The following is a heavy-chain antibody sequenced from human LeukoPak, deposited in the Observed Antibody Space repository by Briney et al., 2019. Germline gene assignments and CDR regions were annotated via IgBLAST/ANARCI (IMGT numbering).Heavy chain of an antibody. CDR2: ISSSSSYI. D-gene: IGHD2-15*01. CDR1: GFTFSSYA. CDR3: ARDGGYCSGGSCYSFDY. V-gene: IGHV3-21*01. Sequence: SGGSLRLSCAASGFTFSSYAMSWVRQAPGKGLEWVSSISSSSSYIYYADSVKGRFTISRDNAKNSLYLQMNSLRAEDTAVYYCARDGGYCSGGSCYSFDYWGQGTLVTVSS. J-gene: IGHJ4*02.